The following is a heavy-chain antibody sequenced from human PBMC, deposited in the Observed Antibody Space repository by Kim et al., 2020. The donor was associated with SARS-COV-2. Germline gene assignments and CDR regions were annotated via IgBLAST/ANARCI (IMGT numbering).Heavy chain of an antibody. D-gene: IGHD3-10*01. J-gene: IGHJ4*02. V-gene: IGHV4-34*01. Sequence: YNPARKGRVTISVDTSKNQFSLKLSSVTAADTAVYYCARGLGYYGSGIDYWGQGTLVTVSS. CDR3: ARGLGYYGSGIDY.